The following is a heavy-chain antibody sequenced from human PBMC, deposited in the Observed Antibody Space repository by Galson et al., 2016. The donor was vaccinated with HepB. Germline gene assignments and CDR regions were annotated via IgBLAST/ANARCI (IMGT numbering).Heavy chain of an antibody. Sequence: TLSLTCTVSGGSITSVNYYWSWIRQHPGKGLVWIGYIFYSGSTYYNPSLKSRVTISMDTSKNHFPLRLNSVTAADTAVYYCARTTGDCGGDCSWFDPWGQGTPVIVSS. CDR1: GGSITSVNYY. J-gene: IGHJ5*02. CDR2: IFYSGST. CDR3: ARTTGDCGGDCSWFDP. V-gene: IGHV4-31*03. D-gene: IGHD2-21*02.